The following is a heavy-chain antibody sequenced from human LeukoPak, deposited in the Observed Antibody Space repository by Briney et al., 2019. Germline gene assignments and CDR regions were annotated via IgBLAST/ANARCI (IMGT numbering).Heavy chain of an antibody. Sequence: SETLSLTCTVSGGSISRSYWSWVRQPPGKGLEWIGYIYSSGSTNYNPSLKSRVTISVDTSKNQFSLKLSSVTAADTAVYYCARIFTDSSTYYSEYWGQGTLVTVSS. J-gene: IGHJ4*02. CDR3: ARIFTDSSTYYSEY. CDR2: IYSSGST. V-gene: IGHV4-59*01. D-gene: IGHD3-22*01. CDR1: GGSISRSY.